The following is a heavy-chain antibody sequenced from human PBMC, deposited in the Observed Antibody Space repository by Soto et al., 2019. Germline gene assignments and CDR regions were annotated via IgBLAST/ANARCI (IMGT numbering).Heavy chain of an antibody. J-gene: IGHJ4*02. CDR2: INHSGST. V-gene: IGHV4-34*01. D-gene: IGHD2-2*01. CDR1: GGSFSGYY. CDR3: ARGPPSIVVVPAVTSPFDS. Sequence: QVQLQQWGAGLLKPSETLSLTCAVYGGSFSGYYWSWIRQPPGKGLEWIGEINHSGSTNYNPSLKGRATISVDTSKNQFSLKLSSVTAADTAVYYCARGPPSIVVVPAVTSPFDSWGQGTLVTVSS.